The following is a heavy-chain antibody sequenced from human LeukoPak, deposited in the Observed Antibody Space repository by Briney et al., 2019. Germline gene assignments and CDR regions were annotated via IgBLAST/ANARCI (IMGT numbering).Heavy chain of an antibody. Sequence: GGSLRLSCAASGFTVSSNYMSWVRQAPGKGLEWVSVIYSGGSTYYANSVKGRFTISRDNSKNTSYLQMNSLRGDETAVYFCARAQRDGYNQIDYWGQGTLVTVSS. CDR2: IYSGGST. V-gene: IGHV3-53*05. J-gene: IGHJ4*02. CDR3: ARAQRDGYNQIDY. D-gene: IGHD5-24*01. CDR1: GFTVSSNY.